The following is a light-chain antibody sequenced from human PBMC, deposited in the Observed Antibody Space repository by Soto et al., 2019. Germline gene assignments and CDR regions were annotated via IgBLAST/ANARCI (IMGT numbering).Light chain of an antibody. CDR3: CSYAGSSTFGV. CDR2: EGS. V-gene: IGLV2-23*03. J-gene: IGLJ3*02. Sequence: QSALTQPASVSGSPGQSITISCTGTSSAVGSYNLVSWYQQHPDKAPKLMIYEGSKRPSGVSNRFSGSKSGNTASLTISGLQAEDEADYYCCSYAGSSTFGVFGGGTKLTVL. CDR1: SSAVGSYNL.